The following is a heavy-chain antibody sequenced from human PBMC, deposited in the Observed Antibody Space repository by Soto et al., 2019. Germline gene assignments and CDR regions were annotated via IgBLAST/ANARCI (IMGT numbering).Heavy chain of an antibody. CDR3: ARAPTYYDFWSGPPLMDAYGMDV. D-gene: IGHD3-3*01. Sequence: ASVKVSCKASGYTFTSYAMHWVRQAPGQRLEWMGWINAGNGNTKYSQKFQGRVTMTRDTSTSTVYMELSSLRSEDTAVYYCARAPTYYDFWSGPPLMDAYGMDVWGQGTTVTVSS. V-gene: IGHV1-3*01. CDR1: GYTFTSYA. J-gene: IGHJ6*02. CDR2: INAGNGNT.